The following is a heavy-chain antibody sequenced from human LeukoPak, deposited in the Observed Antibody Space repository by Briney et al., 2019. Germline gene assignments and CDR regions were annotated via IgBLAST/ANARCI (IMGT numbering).Heavy chain of an antibody. CDR1: GGSIRSSTYY. J-gene: IGHJ4*02. CDR3: AIALTTVVTIRL. CDR2: IYYSGST. Sequence: SETLSLTCTVSGGSIRSSTYYWGWIRQPPGKGLEWIGSIYYSGSTDYNPSLKSRVTISVDTSKKQLSLKLSSVTAADTAVYYCAIALTTVVTIRLWGQGTLVTVSS. D-gene: IGHD4-23*01. V-gene: IGHV4-39*01.